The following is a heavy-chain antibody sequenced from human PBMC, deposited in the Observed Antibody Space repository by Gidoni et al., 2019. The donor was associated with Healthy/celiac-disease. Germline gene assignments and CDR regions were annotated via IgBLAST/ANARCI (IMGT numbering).Heavy chain of an antibody. CDR2: ISSSSSYT. CDR3: ARASKARRSLDFDY. Sequence: QVQLVESGGGLVKPGGSLSLSCAAPGFTFSDYYMSWIRQAPGKGLEWVSYISSSSSYTNYADSVKGRFTISRDNAKNSLYLQMNSLRAEDTAVYYCARASKARRSLDFDYWGQGTLVTVSS. D-gene: IGHD6-6*01. J-gene: IGHJ4*02. CDR1: GFTFSDYY. V-gene: IGHV3-11*05.